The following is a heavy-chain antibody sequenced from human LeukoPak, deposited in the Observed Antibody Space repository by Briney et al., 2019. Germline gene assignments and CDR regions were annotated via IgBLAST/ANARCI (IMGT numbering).Heavy chain of an antibody. D-gene: IGHD2/OR15-2a*01. J-gene: IGHJ4*02. V-gene: IGHV3-53*05. CDR1: GVTVSGDY. Sequence: PGGSLRLSCAASGVTVSGDYMSWVRQAPGKGLEWVSVIYSDGNTYYADSVKGRFTISRDNSKNTLFLQMASLRTEDTAIYYCASRMTFGGQGTLVTVSS. CDR2: IYSDGNT. CDR3: ASRMTF.